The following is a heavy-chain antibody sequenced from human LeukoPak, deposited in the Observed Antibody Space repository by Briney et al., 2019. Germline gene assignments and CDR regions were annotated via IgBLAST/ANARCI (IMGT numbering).Heavy chain of an antibody. CDR3: ARVNLYCSSTSCYVVRYMDD. CDR1: GYTFTGYY. V-gene: IGHV1-2*02. CDR2: INPNSGGT. D-gene: IGHD2-2*01. J-gene: IGHJ6*03. Sequence: ASVKVSCKASGYTFTGYYMHWVRQAPGQGLEWMGWINPNSGGTNYAQKFQGRVTMTRDTSISTAYMELSRLRPDDTAVYYCARVNLYCSSTSCYVVRYMDDWGKGTTVTVSS.